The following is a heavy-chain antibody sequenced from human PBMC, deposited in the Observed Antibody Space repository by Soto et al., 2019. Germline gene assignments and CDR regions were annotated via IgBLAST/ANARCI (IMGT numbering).Heavy chain of an antibody. CDR2: IIPIFGTA. Sequence: SVKVSCKASGGTFSSYAISWVRQAPGQGLEWMGGIIPIFGTANYAQKFQGRVTITADESTSTAYMELSSLRSEDTAVYYCARDFSALVGSNSSGNYYSYGRDVWGQGTTVTVSS. D-gene: IGHD6-6*01. V-gene: IGHV1-69*13. CDR1: GGTFSSYA. CDR3: ARDFSALVGSNSSGNYYSYGRDV. J-gene: IGHJ6*02.